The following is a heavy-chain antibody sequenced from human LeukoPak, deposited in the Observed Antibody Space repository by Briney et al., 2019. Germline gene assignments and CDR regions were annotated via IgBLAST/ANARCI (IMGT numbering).Heavy chain of an antibody. CDR1: GFTLSSYW. Sequence: GGSLRLSCAASGFTLSSYWMHWVRQAPGKGLVWVSRIKSDGRTNYADSVKGRFTISRDNAKNTVSLQMNSLRAEDAGVYYCARAPSEIGGYYPEYFRHWGQGTLVIVSS. D-gene: IGHD3-22*01. CDR3: ARAPSEIGGYYPEYFRH. CDR2: IKSDGRT. J-gene: IGHJ1*01. V-gene: IGHV3-74*01.